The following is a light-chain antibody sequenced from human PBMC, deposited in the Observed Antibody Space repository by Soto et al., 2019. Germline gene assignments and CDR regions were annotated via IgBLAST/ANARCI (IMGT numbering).Light chain of an antibody. CDR3: QQYDNPPVT. V-gene: IGKV1-33*01. CDR2: DAS. Sequence: DIQMTQSPSSLSASVGDRVTITRQASQDISKYLNWYQQRPGKAPNLLIYDASSLEAGVPSRFTGSGSGTDFTFTISSLQPEDIATYYCQQYDNPPVTFGGGTKVEIK. J-gene: IGKJ4*01. CDR1: QDISKY.